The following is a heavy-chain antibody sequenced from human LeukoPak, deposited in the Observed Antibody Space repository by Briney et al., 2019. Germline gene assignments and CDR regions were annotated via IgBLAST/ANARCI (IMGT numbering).Heavy chain of an antibody. CDR3: AREGESGWYAFDY. V-gene: IGHV3-23*01. CDR2: ISGSGDRT. Sequence: QPGGSLRLSCAASGFAFNIYGMSWVRQAPGKGLEWVSGISGSGDRTYYGDSVKGRFTTFRDNSKNTLYLQMKSLRVEDTATYYCAREGESGWYAFDYWGQGTLVTVSS. D-gene: IGHD6-19*01. J-gene: IGHJ4*02. CDR1: GFAFNIYG.